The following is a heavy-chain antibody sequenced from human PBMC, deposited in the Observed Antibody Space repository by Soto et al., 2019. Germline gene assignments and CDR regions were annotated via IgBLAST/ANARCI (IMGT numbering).Heavy chain of an antibody. J-gene: IGHJ6*02. V-gene: IGHV3-23*01. CDR2: INGSGTGT. D-gene: IGHD2-2*01. CDR1: GFTFSSYA. Sequence: GGSLRLSCAASGFTFSSYAMSWVRQAPGNGLEWVSAINGSGTGTYYADSVKGRFTISRDNAKNSLYLQMNSLRAEDTAVYYCARDPNIVLVPAALRSYYYYYGMDVWGQGTTVTVSS. CDR3: ARDPNIVLVPAALRSYYYYYGMDV.